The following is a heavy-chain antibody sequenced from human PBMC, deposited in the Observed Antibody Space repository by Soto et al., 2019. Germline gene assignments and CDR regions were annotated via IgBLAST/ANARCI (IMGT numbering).Heavy chain of an antibody. CDR3: ATVGIAVAGTPYYYYYGMDV. J-gene: IGHJ6*02. V-gene: IGHV1-24*01. CDR1: GYTLTELS. D-gene: IGHD6-19*01. Sequence: ASVKVSCKVSGYTLTELSMDWVRQAPGKGLEWMGGFDPEDGETIYAQKFQGRVTMTEDTSTDTAYMELSSLRSEDTAVYYCATVGIAVAGTPYYYYYGMDVWGQGTTVTV. CDR2: FDPEDGET.